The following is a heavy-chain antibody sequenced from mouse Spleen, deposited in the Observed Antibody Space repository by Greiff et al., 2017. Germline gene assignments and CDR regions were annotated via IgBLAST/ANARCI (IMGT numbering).Heavy chain of an antibody. Sequence: VQLQQSGPALVKPSQTVSLTCTVSGYSITNGNHWWHWLRQVSGSKLEWIGYIGSSGSTDSNPSLKSRISITRDTSKNQLFLQLNYVTTEDIATDYCARGTARAHFDYWGQGTTLTVSS. J-gene: IGHJ2*01. V-gene: IGHV3-4*01. CDR3: ARGTARAHFDY. CDR1: GYSITNGNHW. D-gene: IGHD3-2*01. CDR2: IGSSGST.